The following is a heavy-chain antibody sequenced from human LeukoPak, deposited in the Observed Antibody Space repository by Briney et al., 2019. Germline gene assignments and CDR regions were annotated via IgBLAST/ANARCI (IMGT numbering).Heavy chain of an antibody. Sequence: SETLSLTCTVSGGSISSYYWSWIRQPPGKGLEWIGYIYNSGSTKYNPSLKSRVTISVDTSKNQFSLKLSSVTAADTAVYYCARVGEGSYYNIYDYWGQGTLVTVSS. V-gene: IGHV4-59*01. CDR3: ARVGEGSYYNIYDY. CDR2: IYNSGST. J-gene: IGHJ4*02. CDR1: GGSISSYY. D-gene: IGHD3-10*01.